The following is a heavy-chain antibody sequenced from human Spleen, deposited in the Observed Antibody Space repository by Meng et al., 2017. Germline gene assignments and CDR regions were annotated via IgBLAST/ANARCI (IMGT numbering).Heavy chain of an antibody. CDR1: GGSINSRNW. CDR3: ARAEGNWNFVY. CDR2: SYQSGST. D-gene: IGHD1-20*01. J-gene: IGHJ4*02. V-gene: IGHV4-4*02. Sequence: QVQLRESGPPLLQPSETLSLPCPVSGGSINSRNWWSWVRQPPGKGLEGIGESYQSGSTNYNPSLKSRVTISVDKSKNQFSLNLSSVTAADTAVYYCARAEGNWNFVYWGQGTLVTVSS.